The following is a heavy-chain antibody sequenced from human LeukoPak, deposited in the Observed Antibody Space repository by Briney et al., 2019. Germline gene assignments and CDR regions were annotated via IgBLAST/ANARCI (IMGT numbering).Heavy chain of an antibody. D-gene: IGHD4-17*01. CDR3: VRLFGGVTTFDY. CDR1: GFTFSAYW. CDR2: INPDGSGT. J-gene: IGHJ4*02. Sequence: GGSLRLSCAASGFTFSAYWMSWVRQGPVKGLDWVANINPDGSGTRYVDSVRGRFTISRDNAQNSLYLHMNSLSAEDTAVYYCVRLFGGVTTFDYWGQGTLITVSS. V-gene: IGHV3-7*01.